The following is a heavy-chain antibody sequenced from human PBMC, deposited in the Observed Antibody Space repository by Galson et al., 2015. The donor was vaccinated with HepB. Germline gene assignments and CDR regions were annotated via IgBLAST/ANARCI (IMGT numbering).Heavy chain of an antibody. CDR1: GFTFSSYG. V-gene: IGHV3-30*18. CDR2: ISYDGSNK. J-gene: IGHJ4*02. D-gene: IGHD3-3*01. CDR3: AKDEHVLRFFY. Sequence: SLRLSCAASGFTFSSYGMHWVRQAPGKGLEWVAVISYDGSNKYYADSVKGRFTISRDNSKNTLYLQMNSLRAEDAAVYYCAKDEHVLRFFYWGQGTLVTVSS.